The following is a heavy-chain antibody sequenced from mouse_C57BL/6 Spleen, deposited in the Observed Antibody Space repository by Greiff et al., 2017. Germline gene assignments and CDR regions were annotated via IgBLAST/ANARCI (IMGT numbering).Heavy chain of an antibody. D-gene: IGHD2-2*01. J-gene: IGHJ3*01. Sequence: DVQLVESGGGLVQPGGSLSLSCAASGFTFTDYYMSWVRQPPGKALEWLGFIRNKANGYTTEYSASVKGRFTISRANSQSILYLQMNALGAEDSATYYCARFYVYDDWGFAYWGQGTLVTVSA. CDR1: GFTFTDYY. V-gene: IGHV7-3*01. CDR3: ARFYVYDDWGFAY. CDR2: IRNKANGYTT.